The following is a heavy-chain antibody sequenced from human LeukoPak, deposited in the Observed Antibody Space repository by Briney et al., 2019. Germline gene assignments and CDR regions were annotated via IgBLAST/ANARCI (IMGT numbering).Heavy chain of an antibody. J-gene: IGHJ3*02. CDR3: AKALITGHTWHAFDI. CDR2: ISYDGSNK. Sequence: GRSLRLSCAASGFTFNSYGMHWVRQAPGKGLEWVAVISYDGSNKYYADSVKGRFTISRDNSKNTLYLQMNSLRAEDTAVYYCAKALITGHTWHAFDIWGQGTMVTVSS. CDR1: GFTFNSYG. V-gene: IGHV3-30*18. D-gene: IGHD3-22*01.